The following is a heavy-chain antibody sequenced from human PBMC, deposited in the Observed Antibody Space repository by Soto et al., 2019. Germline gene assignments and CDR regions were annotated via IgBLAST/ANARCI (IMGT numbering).Heavy chain of an antibody. J-gene: IGHJ5*02. Sequence: ASVKVSCKASGYTFTSYGISWVRQAPGQGLEWMGWISAYNGNTNYAQKLQGRVTMTTDTSTSTAYMELRSLRSDDTAVYYCARDPYYYGSGSYFWLDPWGQGTLVTVSS. D-gene: IGHD3-10*01. CDR3: ARDPYYYGSGSYFWLDP. CDR1: GYTFTSYG. V-gene: IGHV1-18*01. CDR2: ISAYNGNT.